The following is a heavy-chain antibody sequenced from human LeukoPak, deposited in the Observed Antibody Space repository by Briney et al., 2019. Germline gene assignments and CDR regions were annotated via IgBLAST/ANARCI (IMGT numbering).Heavy chain of an antibody. Sequence: GGSLRLSCAASGFTFSSDEMNWVRQAPGKGLVWISFISLSGSTIYYADSVKGRFTISRDNSKNSLYLQMSSLRADDTAVYYCARSTSRLINWGQGTLVTVSS. V-gene: IGHV3-48*03. CDR1: GFTFSSDE. D-gene: IGHD2-2*01. CDR3: ARSTSRLIN. J-gene: IGHJ4*02. CDR2: ISLSGSTI.